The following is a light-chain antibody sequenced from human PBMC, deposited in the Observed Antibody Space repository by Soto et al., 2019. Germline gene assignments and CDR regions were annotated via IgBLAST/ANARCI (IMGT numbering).Light chain of an antibody. J-gene: IGKJ5*01. CDR2: AAS. CDR1: QGISSW. CDR3: QQANSFPIT. V-gene: IGKV1-12*01. Sequence: DIQMTQSPSSVSASVGDRVTITCRASQGISSWLAWYQKKPGKAPNLLIYAASSLQSGVPSRFSGSESGTDFTLTISSLQPEDSAIYFCQQANSFPITFGQGTRLEIK.